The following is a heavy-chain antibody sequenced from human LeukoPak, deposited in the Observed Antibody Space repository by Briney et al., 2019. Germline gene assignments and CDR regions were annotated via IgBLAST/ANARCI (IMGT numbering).Heavy chain of an antibody. CDR1: GYTFTSYY. D-gene: IGHD5-18*01. CDR3: ARDLFTVDTAMVTAY. CDR2: INPSGGST. Sequence: GASVKVSCKASGYTFTSYYMHWVRQAPGQGREWMGIINPSGGSTSYAQKFQGRVTMTRDTSTSTVYMELSSLRSGDTAVYYCARDLFTVDTAMVTAYWGQGTLVTVSS. J-gene: IGHJ4*02. V-gene: IGHV1-46*01.